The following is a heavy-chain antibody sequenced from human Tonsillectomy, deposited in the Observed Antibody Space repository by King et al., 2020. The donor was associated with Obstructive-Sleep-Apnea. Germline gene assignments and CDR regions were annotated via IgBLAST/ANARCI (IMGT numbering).Heavy chain of an antibody. Sequence: QLQESGPGLVKPSETLSLTCTVSGGSISSSSYYWGWIRQPPGKGLEWIGNIYYSGSTYYNPSLQSRVTISVDTSKTQFSLRLSSVTAADTAVYYCARFSGNLHFDYWGQGTLVTVSS. D-gene: IGHD1-26*01. CDR2: IYYSGST. J-gene: IGHJ4*02. CDR3: ARFSGNLHFDY. CDR1: GGSISSSSYY. V-gene: IGHV4-39*07.